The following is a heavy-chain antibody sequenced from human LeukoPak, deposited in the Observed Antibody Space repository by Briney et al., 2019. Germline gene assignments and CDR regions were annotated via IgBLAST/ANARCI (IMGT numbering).Heavy chain of an antibody. CDR1: GFTFSSYE. Sequence: PGGSLRLSCAASGFTFSSYEMNWVRQAPGKGLEWVSYISSSGSTIYYADSVKGRFTISRDNAKNSLYLQMNSLRAEDTAVYYCASSGVAVAATRLRAFDIWGQGTMVTVSS. CDR3: ASSGVAVAATRLRAFDI. V-gene: IGHV3-48*03. CDR2: ISSSGSTI. J-gene: IGHJ3*02. D-gene: IGHD2-15*01.